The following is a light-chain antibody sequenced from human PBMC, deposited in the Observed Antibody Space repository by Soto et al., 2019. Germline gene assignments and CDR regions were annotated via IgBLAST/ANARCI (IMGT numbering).Light chain of an antibody. CDR1: QTVSSY. CDR3: QQRDSSPLT. Sequence: EIVLTQSPAILSLSPGERSTLSCRTNQTVSSYLAWYQHKSGQAPRLLIYSASKRATGIPARFSGSGSGTDFTLTISSLDPEDFAFYYCQQRDSSPLTFGGGTKV. J-gene: IGKJ4*01. V-gene: IGKV3-11*01. CDR2: SAS.